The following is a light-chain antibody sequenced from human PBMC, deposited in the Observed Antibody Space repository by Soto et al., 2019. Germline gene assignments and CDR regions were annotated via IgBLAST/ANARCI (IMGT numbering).Light chain of an antibody. CDR1: RSNIGRNF. J-gene: IGLJ1*01. CDR3: QSYDSSLSGYV. V-gene: IGLV1-40*01. CDR2: GNS. Sequence: QSVLTQSPSASGTPGQRVTISCSGSRSNIGRNFVHWYQQLPGTAPKLLIYGNSNRPSGVPDRFSGSKSGTSASLAITGLQAEDEADYYCQSYDSSLSGYVFGTGTKVTVL.